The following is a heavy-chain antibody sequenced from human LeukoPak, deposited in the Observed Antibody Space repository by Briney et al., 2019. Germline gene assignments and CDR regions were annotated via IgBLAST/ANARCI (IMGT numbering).Heavy chain of an antibody. Sequence: GGSLRLSCTASGFTFSNYWMGWVRQAPGKGLEWVANIKEDGTTIYYVDSVKGRFTISRDNAKNSLYLQMNSVRDEDTAVYYCARVVEYGWFDPWGQGTLVTVSS. CDR1: GFTFSNYW. V-gene: IGHV3-7*01. CDR3: ARVVEYGWFDP. D-gene: IGHD2/OR15-2a*01. J-gene: IGHJ5*02. CDR2: IKEDGTTI.